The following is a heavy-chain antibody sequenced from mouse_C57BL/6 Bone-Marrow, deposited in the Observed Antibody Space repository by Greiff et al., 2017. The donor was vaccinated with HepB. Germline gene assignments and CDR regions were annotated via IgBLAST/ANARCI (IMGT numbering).Heavy chain of an antibody. CDR3: ALYYYGSGY. CDR1: GFNIKDYY. D-gene: IGHD1-1*01. V-gene: IGHV14-2*01. Sequence: VQLKESGAELVKPGASVKLSCTASGFNIKDYYMHWVKQRTEQGLEWIGMIDPEDGETKYAPKFPDKATITADTSSNTAYLQLSSLTSEDTAVYYCALYYYGSGYWGQGTTLTVSS. J-gene: IGHJ2*01. CDR2: IDPEDGET.